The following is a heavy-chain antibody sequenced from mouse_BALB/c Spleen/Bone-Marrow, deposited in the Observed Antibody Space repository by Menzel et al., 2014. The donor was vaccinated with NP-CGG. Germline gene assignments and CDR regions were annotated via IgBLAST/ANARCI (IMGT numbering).Heavy chain of an antibody. J-gene: IGHJ4*01. CDR1: GYTFTEYT. V-gene: IGHV1-18*01. Sequence: EVMLVESGPELVKPGASVKISCRTSGYTFTEYTMHWVKQSHGKSLEWIGGVNPNNGGTIYNQKFKAKATLTVDKSSSTAYMELRSLTSEDSAVYYCARKDYGYNYVMDYWGQGTSVTVSS. CDR2: VNPNNGGT. D-gene: IGHD1-2*01. CDR3: ARKDYGYNYVMDY.